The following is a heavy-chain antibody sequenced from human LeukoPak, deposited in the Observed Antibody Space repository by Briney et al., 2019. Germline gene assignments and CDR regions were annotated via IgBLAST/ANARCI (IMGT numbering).Heavy chain of an antibody. Sequence: SETLSLTCTVSGGSISSYYWSWIRQPPGKGLEWIGYIYYSGSTNYNPSLKSRVTISVDTSKNQFSLKLSSVTAADTAVYYCARTTPNYGDYVPYFDYWGQGTLVTVSS. J-gene: IGHJ4*02. CDR3: ARTTPNYGDYVPYFDY. CDR1: GGSISSYY. V-gene: IGHV4-59*08. D-gene: IGHD4-17*01. CDR2: IYYSGST.